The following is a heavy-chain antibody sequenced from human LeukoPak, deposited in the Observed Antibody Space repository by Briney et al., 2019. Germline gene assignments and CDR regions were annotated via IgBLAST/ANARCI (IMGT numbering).Heavy chain of an antibody. CDR1: GFTFSSYS. CDR3: ARMGVYYYMDV. D-gene: IGHD2-8*01. V-gene: IGHV3-21*01. CDR2: ISSSSSYI. J-gene: IGHJ6*03. Sequence: GGSLGLSCAASGFTFSSYSMNWVRQAPGKGLEWVSSISSSSSYIYYADSVKGRFTISRDNAKNSLYLQMNSLRAEDTAVYYCARMGVYYYMDVWGKGTTVTVSS.